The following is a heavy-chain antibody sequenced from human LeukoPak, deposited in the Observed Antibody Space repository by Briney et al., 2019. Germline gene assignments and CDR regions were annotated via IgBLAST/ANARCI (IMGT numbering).Heavy chain of an antibody. Sequence: PSETLSLTCTVSGGSISGYYWSWIRQPPGKGLEWIGYIYYSGSTNYNPSLKSRVTISVDTSKNQFSLKLSSVTAADTAVYYCARRRGIAAAGGNTHRGRNWFDPWGQGTLVTVSS. CDR2: IYYSGST. CDR3: ARRRGIAAAGGNTHRGRNWFDP. D-gene: IGHD6-13*01. CDR1: GGSISGYY. V-gene: IGHV4-59*01. J-gene: IGHJ5*02.